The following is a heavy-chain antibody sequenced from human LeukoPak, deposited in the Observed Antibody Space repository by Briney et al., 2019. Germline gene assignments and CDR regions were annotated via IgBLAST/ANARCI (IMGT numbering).Heavy chain of an antibody. CDR3: AQAGNSWQFEY. J-gene: IGHJ4*02. Sequence: ASVKVFCKASGYTFTNYGIMWVRQARGQAREWMGWIKADKGNTNYSQKLQGRVTLTTATTTSTAYMELRSLRSDDTAVYYCAQAGNSWQFEYWGQGTLVTVPS. V-gene: IGHV1-18*01. CDR1: GYTFTNYG. CDR2: IKADKGNT. D-gene: IGHD6-13*01.